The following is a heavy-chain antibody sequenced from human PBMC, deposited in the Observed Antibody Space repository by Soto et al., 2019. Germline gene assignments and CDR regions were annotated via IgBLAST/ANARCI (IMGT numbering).Heavy chain of an antibody. CDR2: IRRKANSYTT. CDR1: GLIFSDYH. V-gene: IGHV3-72*01. D-gene: IGHD6-19*01. Sequence: ESGGGLVQPGGSLRLSCAASGLIFSDYHMDWVRQAPGKGLELVGRIRRKANSYTTEYAASVKGRFTISRDDSKNSLYLQMNSLKREDTAVYYCAMLGGWSGGSSGMDVWGQGTTVTVSS. CDR3: AMLGGWSGGSSGMDV. J-gene: IGHJ6*02.